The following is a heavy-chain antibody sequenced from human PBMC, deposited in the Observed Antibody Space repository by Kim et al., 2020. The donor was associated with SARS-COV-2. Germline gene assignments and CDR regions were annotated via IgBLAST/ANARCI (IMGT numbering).Heavy chain of an antibody. CDR3: ARDRGVGSGSYYNVFGNYYYSGMDV. CDR1: GFTFSSYW. V-gene: IGHV3-7*03. J-gene: IGHJ6*02. Sequence: GGSLRLSCAASGFTFSSYWMSWVRQAPGKGLEWVANIKQDGSEKYYVDSVKGRFTISRDNAKNSLYLQMNSLRAEDTAVYYCARDRGVGSGSYYNVFGNYYYSGMDVWGQGTTVTVSS. D-gene: IGHD3-10*01. CDR2: IKQDGSEK.